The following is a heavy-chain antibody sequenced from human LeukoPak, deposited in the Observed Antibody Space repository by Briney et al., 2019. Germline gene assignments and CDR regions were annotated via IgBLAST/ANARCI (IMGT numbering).Heavy chain of an antibody. CDR1: GGSISSSNW. V-gene: IGHV4-4*02. CDR2: IIHTGST. D-gene: IGHD3-22*01. CDR3: ACYYDSSGYYFSSFDY. Sequence: SGTLSLTCSVSGGSISSSNWWSWVRQPPGKGLEWIGEIIHTGSTNYNPSLKSRVTISVDKSKNQFSLNLSSVTAADTAMYYCACYYDSSGYYFSSFDYWGQGTLVTVSS. J-gene: IGHJ4*02.